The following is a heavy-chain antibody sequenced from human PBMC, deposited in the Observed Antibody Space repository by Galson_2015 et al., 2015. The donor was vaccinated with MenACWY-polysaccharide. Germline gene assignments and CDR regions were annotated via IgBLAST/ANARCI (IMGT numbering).Heavy chain of an antibody. J-gene: IGHJ4*02. D-gene: IGHD5-12*01. CDR2: VSYDGANK. CDR1: GFTFSSYA. V-gene: IGHV3-30*03. CDR3: ARSPYSGFDLDY. Sequence: SLRLSCAASGFTFSSYAMHWVRQAPGKGLEWVAVVSYDGANKYCGDSVKGRFTSSRDNSKNTLYLQMNSLRAEDTALYYCARSPYSGFDLDYWGQGTLVTVSS.